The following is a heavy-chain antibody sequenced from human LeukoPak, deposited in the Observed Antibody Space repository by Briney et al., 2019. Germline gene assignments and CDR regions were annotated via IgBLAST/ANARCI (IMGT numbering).Heavy chain of an antibody. D-gene: IGHD2-15*01. CDR1: GSSFTSYW. CDR2: IYPADSDI. J-gene: IGHJ5*02. CDR3: ARQEYCSGGSCYTWFDP. V-gene: IGHV5-51*01. Sequence: GESLQISWKGSGSSFTSYWISWVRQMPGKGLEWMGIIYPADSDIRYSPSFQGQVTISADKSISTAYLQWSSLKASDTAMYYCARQEYCSGGSCYTWFDPWGQGTLVTVSS.